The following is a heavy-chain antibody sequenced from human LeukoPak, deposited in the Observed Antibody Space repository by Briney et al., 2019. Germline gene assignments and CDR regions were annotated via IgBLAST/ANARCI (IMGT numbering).Heavy chain of an antibody. V-gene: IGHV3-7*05. CDR2: IKQDGSEE. CDR3: ARDPLDH. Sequence: GGSLRLSRAVSGFTFSSYWMSWVRQTPGKGLEWVANIKQDGSEEYYVDSAKGRFTISRDNAKNSLYFQMNSLRPEDTAVYYCARDPLDHWGQGALVTVSS. J-gene: IGHJ5*02. CDR1: GFTFSSYW.